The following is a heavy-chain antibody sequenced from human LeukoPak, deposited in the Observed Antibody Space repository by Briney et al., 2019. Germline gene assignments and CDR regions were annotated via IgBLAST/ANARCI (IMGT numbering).Heavy chain of an antibody. J-gene: IGHJ3*02. Sequence: SVKVSCKASGGTFSSYAISWVRQAPGQGLEWMGGIIPIFGTANYAQKFQGRVTITTDESTSTAYMELSSLRSEDTAVYYCARDNDWDWPGYAFDIWGQGTMVTVSS. CDR1: GGTFSSYA. CDR2: IIPIFGTA. V-gene: IGHV1-69*05. D-gene: IGHD3/OR15-3a*01. CDR3: ARDNDWDWPGYAFDI.